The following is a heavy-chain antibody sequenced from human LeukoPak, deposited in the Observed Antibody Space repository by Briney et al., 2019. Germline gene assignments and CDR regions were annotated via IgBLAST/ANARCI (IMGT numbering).Heavy chain of an antibody. V-gene: IGHV3-21*01. CDR3: ASIWGVTYDY. CDR1: GFTFNTYS. D-gene: IGHD2-21*02. Sequence: GGSLRLSCAASGFTFNTYSMNWVRQAPGKGLEWVSSIGSSSTYIYYADSVKGRFTVSRDNAKYSLYLQMNSLRAEDTAVYYCASIWGVTYDYWGQGTLVTVSS. CDR2: IGSSSTYI. J-gene: IGHJ4*02.